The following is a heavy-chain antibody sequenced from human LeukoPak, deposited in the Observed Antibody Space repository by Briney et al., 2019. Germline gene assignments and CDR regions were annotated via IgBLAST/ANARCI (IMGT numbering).Heavy chain of an antibody. CDR2: LFHSGTR. CDR1: GGSISSYY. D-gene: IGHD6-13*01. J-gene: IGHJ4*02. V-gene: IGHV4-59*08. CDR3: ARRRGWKQQVVYFDS. Sequence: SETLSLTCTVSGGSISSYYWSWIRQPPGKGLEWMGYLFHSGTRRYNPSLKSRVTISADTTKNQFFLSLNSTTAADTAVYYCARRRGWKQQVVYFDSWGQGTLATVSS.